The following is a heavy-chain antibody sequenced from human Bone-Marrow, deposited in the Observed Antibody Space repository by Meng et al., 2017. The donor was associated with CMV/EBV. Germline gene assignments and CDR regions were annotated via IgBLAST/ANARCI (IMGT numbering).Heavy chain of an antibody. V-gene: IGHV3-21*01. CDR1: GFTFSSYS. Sequence: GESLKISCAASGFTFSSYSMNWVRQAPGKGLEWVSSISSSSSYIYYADSVKGRFTISRDNAKNSLYLQMNCLRAEDTAVYYCARAVVPAARFYYYGMDVWGQGTTVTVSS. D-gene: IGHD2-2*01. CDR3: ARAVVPAARFYYYGMDV. CDR2: ISSSSSYI. J-gene: IGHJ6*02.